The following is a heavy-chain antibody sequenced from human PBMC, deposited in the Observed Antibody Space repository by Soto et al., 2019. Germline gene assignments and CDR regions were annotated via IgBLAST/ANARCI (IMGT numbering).Heavy chain of an antibody. CDR3: ARAVTTYWFDP. V-gene: IGHV4-59*01. D-gene: IGHD4-17*01. J-gene: IGHJ5*02. CDR2: IYYSGST. CDR1: GGSISSYY. Sequence: SETLSLTCTVSGGSISSYYWSWIRQPPGKGLEWIGYIYYSGSTNYNPSLKSRVTISVDTSKNQFSLKLSSVTAADTAVYYCARAVTTYWFDPWGQGTLVTVSS.